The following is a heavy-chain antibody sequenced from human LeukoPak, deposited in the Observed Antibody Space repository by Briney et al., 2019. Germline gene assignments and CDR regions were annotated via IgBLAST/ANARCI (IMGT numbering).Heavy chain of an antibody. CDR2: IIPIFGTA. CDR1: GGTFSSYA. J-gene: IGHJ5*02. Sequence: GASVSVSCKASGGTFSSYAISGVRQAPGQGLEWMGGIIPIFGTANYAQTFQGRVTITTDESTSTAYMELSSLRSEDTAVYYCARRGGTYWFDPWGQGTLVTVSS. V-gene: IGHV1-69*05. D-gene: IGHD2-15*01. CDR3: ARRGGTYWFDP.